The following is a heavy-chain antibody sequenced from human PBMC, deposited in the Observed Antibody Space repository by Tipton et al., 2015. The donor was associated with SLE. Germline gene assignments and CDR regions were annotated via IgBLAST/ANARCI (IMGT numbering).Heavy chain of an antibody. V-gene: IGHV4-61*09. CDR2: VYTSGGT. Sequence: TLSLTCSVSCASISSGSYYWSWVRQPAGKGLEGIGHVYTSGGTNYNPSLESRVTISLDTSKNQFSLKLGSVTAADTAVYYCAREKKRSLTVFYYDSWGQGTLVTVSS. J-gene: IGHJ5*01. D-gene: IGHD3-9*01. CDR1: CASISSGSYY. CDR3: AREKKRSLTVFYYDS.